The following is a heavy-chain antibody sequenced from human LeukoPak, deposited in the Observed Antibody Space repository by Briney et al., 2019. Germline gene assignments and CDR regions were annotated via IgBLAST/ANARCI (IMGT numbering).Heavy chain of an antibody. D-gene: IGHD2/OR15-2a*01. Sequence: PGGSLRLSCAASGFTFSSYGMHWVRQAPGKGLEWVAVISYDGSNKYYADSVKGRFTISRDNSKNTLYLQMNSLRAEDTAVYYCARDLEYDATLDYWGQGTLVTVSS. CDR3: ARDLEYDATLDY. CDR2: ISYDGSNK. J-gene: IGHJ4*02. CDR1: GFTFSSYG. V-gene: IGHV3-30*03.